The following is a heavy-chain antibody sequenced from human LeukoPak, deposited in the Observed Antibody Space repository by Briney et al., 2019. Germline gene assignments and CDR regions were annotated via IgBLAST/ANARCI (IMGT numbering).Heavy chain of an antibody. J-gene: IGHJ4*02. Sequence: GGSLRLSCAASGFTFSSYAMNWVRQAPGKGLEWVSAISGSGGSTYYADSVKGRFTISRDNSKNTLYPQMNSLRAEDTAVYYCAKDITYYYDSSGYYRIDYWGQGTLVTVSS. CDR3: AKDITYYYDSSGYYRIDY. CDR1: GFTFSSYA. V-gene: IGHV3-23*01. CDR2: ISGSGGST. D-gene: IGHD3-22*01.